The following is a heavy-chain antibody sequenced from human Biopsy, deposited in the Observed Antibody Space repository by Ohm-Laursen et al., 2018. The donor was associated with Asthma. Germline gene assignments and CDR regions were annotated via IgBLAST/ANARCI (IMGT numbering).Heavy chain of an antibody. Sequence: ASVKVSCKASGYTFTSYAMHWVRQAPGQRLEWMGWINAGNGNTKYSQKFQGRVTITRDTSASTAYMELSSLRSEDTAVYYCAREAYDILTGYYGGGGMDVWGQGTTVTVSS. CDR1: GYTFTSYA. V-gene: IGHV1-3*01. D-gene: IGHD3-9*01. CDR2: INAGNGNT. CDR3: AREAYDILTGYYGGGGMDV. J-gene: IGHJ6*02.